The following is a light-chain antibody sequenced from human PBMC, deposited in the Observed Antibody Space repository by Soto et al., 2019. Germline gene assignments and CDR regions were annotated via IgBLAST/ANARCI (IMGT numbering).Light chain of an antibody. Sequence: DIQMTQSPSSLSASVGDRVTITSRASQAIYNYLAWYQQKPGKVPTLLISAASTLQSGVPSLFSGSGSGTDFTLTISSLQPEDVATYYCQKFSAVPTFGGGTKVEI. CDR3: QKFSAVPT. J-gene: IGKJ4*01. CDR2: AAS. V-gene: IGKV1-27*01. CDR1: QAIYNY.